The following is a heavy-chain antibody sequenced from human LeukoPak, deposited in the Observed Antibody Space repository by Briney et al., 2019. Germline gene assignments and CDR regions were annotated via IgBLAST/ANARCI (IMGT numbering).Heavy chain of an antibody. CDR2: IRQDGSDK. CDR1: GFTFNTYW. V-gene: IGHV3-7*01. J-gene: IGHJ4*02. CDR3: ARVADIVVVVAATDFDY. D-gene: IGHD2-15*01. Sequence: GGSLRLSCAAPGFTFNTYWMSWVRQAPGTGLARLAHIRQDGSDKYYVDSVKGRFTISRDNAKNSLYLQMNSLRAEDTAVYYCARVADIVVVVAATDFDYWGQGTLVTVSS.